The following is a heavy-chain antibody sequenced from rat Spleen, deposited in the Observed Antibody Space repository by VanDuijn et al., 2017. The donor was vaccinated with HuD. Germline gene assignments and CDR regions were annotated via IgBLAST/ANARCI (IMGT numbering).Heavy chain of an antibody. Sequence: EVQLVESGGGLVQSGRSMKLSCAASGFTFSSFPMAWVRQGTTKGPEWVATISSSGGSTYYRDSVKGRFTISRDNARSILYLQMDSLGSEDTATYYCATQGITAPHFDYWGQGVMVTVSS. D-gene: IGHD1-4*01. CDR1: GFTFSSFP. CDR2: ISSSGGST. V-gene: IGHV5-46*01. CDR3: ATQGITAPHFDY. J-gene: IGHJ2*01.